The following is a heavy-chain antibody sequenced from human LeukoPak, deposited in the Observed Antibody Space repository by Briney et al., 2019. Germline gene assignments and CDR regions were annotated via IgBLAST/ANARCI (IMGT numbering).Heavy chain of an antibody. D-gene: IGHD4-17*01. CDR1: GGSISSGGYY. V-gene: IGHV4-31*03. CDR2: IYYSGST. Sequence: SETLSLTCTVSGGSISSGGYYWSWIRQHPGKGLEWIGYIYYSGSTYYNPSLTSRVTISVDTSKNQFSLKLSSVTAADTAVYYCAGHYGDSGYFDYWGQGTLVTVSS. CDR3: AGHYGDSGYFDY. J-gene: IGHJ4*02.